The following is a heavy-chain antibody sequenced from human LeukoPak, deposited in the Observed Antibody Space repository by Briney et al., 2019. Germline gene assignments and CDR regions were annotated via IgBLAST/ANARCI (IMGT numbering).Heavy chain of an antibody. CDR3: ARLDSSSWYRAYNWFDP. V-gene: IGHV5-51*01. Sequence: GESLKISCKGSGYSFTSYWIGWVRQMPGKGLEWMGIIYPGDSDTRYSPSFQGQVTISADKSISTAYLQWSSLKASDTAMYYCARLDSSSWYRAYNWFDPWGQGTLVTVSS. J-gene: IGHJ5*02. CDR1: GYSFTSYW. CDR2: IYPGDSDT. D-gene: IGHD6-13*01.